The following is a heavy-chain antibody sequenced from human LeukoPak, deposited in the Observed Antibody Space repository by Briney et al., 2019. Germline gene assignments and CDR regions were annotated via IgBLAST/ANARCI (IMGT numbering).Heavy chain of an antibody. J-gene: IGHJ4*02. CDR1: RFTFSSYG. D-gene: IGHD4-17*01. CDR3: AKEIWPTVTTPGWTYFDY. Sequence: GGSLRLSCAASRFTFSSYGMRWVRQAPGKGLEWVTFIRYDGSNRYYADSVKGRFTISRDNSKNTLYLQMNSLRAEDTAVYYCAKEIWPTVTTPGWTYFDYWGQGTLVTVSS. V-gene: IGHV3-30*02. CDR2: IRYDGSNR.